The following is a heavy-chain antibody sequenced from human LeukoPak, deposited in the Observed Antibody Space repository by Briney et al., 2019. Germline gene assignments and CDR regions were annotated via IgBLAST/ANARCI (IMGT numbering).Heavy chain of an antibody. CDR1: GYTFTCYY. CDR3: ARDLPGGSYGVVDP. D-gene: IGHD1-26*01. CDR2: INPNSGGT. J-gene: IGHJ5*02. Sequence: GASVKVSCKASGYTFTCYYMHWVRQAPGQGLEWMGWINPNSGGTNYAQKFQGRVTMTRDTSISTAYMELSRLRSDDTAVYYCARDLPGGSYGVVDPWGQGTLVTVSS. V-gene: IGHV1-2*02.